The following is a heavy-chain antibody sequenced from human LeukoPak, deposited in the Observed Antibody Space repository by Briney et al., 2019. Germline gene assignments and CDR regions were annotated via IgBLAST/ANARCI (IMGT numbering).Heavy chain of an antibody. CDR2: IYTSGST. V-gene: IGHV4-4*07. CDR1: GGSISSYY. Sequence: PSETLSLTCTVSGGSISSYYWSWIRQPAGKGLEWIGRIYTSGSTNYNPSLKSRVTMSVDTSKNQFSLKLSSVTAADTAVYYCARDNGTYYDILTGRSSFREFDPWGQGTLVTVSS. D-gene: IGHD3-9*01. CDR3: ARDNGTYYDILTGRSSFREFDP. J-gene: IGHJ5*02.